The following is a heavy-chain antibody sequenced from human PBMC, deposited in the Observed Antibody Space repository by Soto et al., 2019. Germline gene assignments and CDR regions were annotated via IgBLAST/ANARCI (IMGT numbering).Heavy chain of an antibody. Sequence: ASVKVSCKASGYTFTSYGISWARQAPGQGLEWMGWISTYDGDTRYAHKLQGRVTMTTDTSTSTAYMELRSLRSDDTAVYYCARGYCSSITCPRDRFDYWGQGTLVTVSS. CDR2: ISTYDGDT. CDR3: ARGYCSSITCPRDRFDY. V-gene: IGHV1-18*01. D-gene: IGHD2-2*01. CDR1: GYTFTSYG. J-gene: IGHJ4*02.